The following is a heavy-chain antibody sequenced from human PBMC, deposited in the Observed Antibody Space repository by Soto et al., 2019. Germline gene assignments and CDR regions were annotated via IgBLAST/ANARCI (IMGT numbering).Heavy chain of an antibody. Sequence: GGSLRLSCAASGFTFSSYSMNWVRQAPGKGLEWVSYISSSSSTIYYADSVKGRFTISRDNAKNSLYLQMNSLRDEDTAVYYCAREDPTLDYGDLSMDVWGQGTTVTVSS. V-gene: IGHV3-48*02. CDR3: AREDPTLDYGDLSMDV. J-gene: IGHJ6*02. CDR2: ISSSSSTI. CDR1: GFTFSSYS. D-gene: IGHD4-17*01.